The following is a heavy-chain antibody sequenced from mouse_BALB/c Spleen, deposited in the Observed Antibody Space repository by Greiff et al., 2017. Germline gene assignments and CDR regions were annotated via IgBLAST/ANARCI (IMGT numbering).Heavy chain of an antibody. V-gene: IGHV3-6*02. CDR2: ISYDGSN. CDR1: GYSITSGYY. CDR3: ARDYGSSPWYFDG. D-gene: IGHD1-1*01. Sequence: VQLKQSGPGLVKPSQSLSLTCSVTGYSITSGYYWNWIRQFPGNKLEWMGYISYDGSNNYNPSLKNRISITRDTSKNQFFLKLNSVTTEDTATYYCARDYGSSPWYFDGWGAGTTVTVSS. J-gene: IGHJ1*01.